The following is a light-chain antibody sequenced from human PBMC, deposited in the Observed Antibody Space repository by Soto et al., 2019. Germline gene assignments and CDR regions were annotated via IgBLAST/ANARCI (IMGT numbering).Light chain of an antibody. Sequence: QSALTQPASVSGSPGQSITISCTGTSSDVGGYHYVSWYQQLPGKAPKLMIYEVTKRPSGVSNRFSGSKSDNTASLTISGLQAEDEADYYCSAYPTRSAVFGTGTKVTVL. CDR2: EVT. CDR1: SSDVGGYHY. J-gene: IGLJ1*01. V-gene: IGLV2-14*01. CDR3: SAYPTRSAV.